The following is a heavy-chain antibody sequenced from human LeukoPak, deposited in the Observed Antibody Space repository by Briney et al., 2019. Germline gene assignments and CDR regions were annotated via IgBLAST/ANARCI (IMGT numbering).Heavy chain of an antibody. D-gene: IGHD3-16*01. V-gene: IGHV3-74*03. CDR3: ARDTGEMFDP. Sequence: GGSLRLSCTASGFTFSDYWMTWVRQAPGKGLVWVAFISADGTATKYADSVKGRLTISRDNAKNTLYLQMNSLRVDDTAFYYCARDTGEMFDPWGQGTLVTVSS. CDR1: GFTFSDYW. J-gene: IGHJ5*02. CDR2: ISADGTAT.